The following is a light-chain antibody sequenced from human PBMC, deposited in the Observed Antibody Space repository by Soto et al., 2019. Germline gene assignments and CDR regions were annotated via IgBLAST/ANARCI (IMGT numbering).Light chain of an antibody. J-gene: IGLJ1*01. CDR3: CSYTTSNTRQIV. V-gene: IGLV2-14*01. CDR2: DVT. CDR1: SSDVGGYNY. Sequence: QSALTQPASVSGSPGQSITISCTGTSSDVGGYNYVSWYQQQPGKAPKFMIYDVTNRPSGVSNRFSGSKSGNTASLTISGLQAEDEADYSCCSYTTSNTRQIVFGTGTKVPVL.